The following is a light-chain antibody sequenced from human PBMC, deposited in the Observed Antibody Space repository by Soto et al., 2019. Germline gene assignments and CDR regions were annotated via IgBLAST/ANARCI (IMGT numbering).Light chain of an antibody. CDR3: QQYDKLLYD. CDR2: DES. CDR1: QDISNY. J-gene: IGKJ2*01. V-gene: IGKV1-33*01. Sequence: DIQMTQSPSSLSASVGDRVTITCQPSQDISNYLNWYQQNPGKAPKLLIYDESNLETGVASRFSESGYGTNFTFTISSLQHEDIAKYYCQQYDKLLYDFGQGNKLDIK.